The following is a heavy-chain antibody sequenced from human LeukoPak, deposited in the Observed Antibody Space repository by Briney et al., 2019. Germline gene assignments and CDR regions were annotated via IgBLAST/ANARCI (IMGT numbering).Heavy chain of an antibody. J-gene: IGHJ4*02. D-gene: IGHD5-12*01. CDR1: GGSFSTYA. Sequence: ASVNVSCKSSGGSFSTYAVNWVRQAPGQGLEWMGRLIPVLGMSHYAPGFQGRVTLTADRSTNTAYMELDRLTSDDTAVYFCARDRSGGFDLAFFDHWGQGTLVTVSS. CDR2: LIPVLGMS. CDR3: ARDRSGGFDLAFFDH. V-gene: IGHV1-69*04.